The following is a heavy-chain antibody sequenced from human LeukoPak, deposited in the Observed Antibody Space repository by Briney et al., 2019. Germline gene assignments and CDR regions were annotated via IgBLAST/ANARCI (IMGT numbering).Heavy chain of an antibody. V-gene: IGHV1-2*02. D-gene: IGHD3-10*01. CDR1: GYTFTGYY. CDR3: ARDYYGSGRSFDS. CDR2: INPNSGGT. Sequence: ASVKVSCKASGYTFTGYYMHWVRQAPGQGLEWMGWINPNSGGTNYAQKFQGRVTMTRDTSISTAYMELSRLRSDDTAVYYCARDYYGSGRSFDSWGQGTLVTVSS. J-gene: IGHJ5*01.